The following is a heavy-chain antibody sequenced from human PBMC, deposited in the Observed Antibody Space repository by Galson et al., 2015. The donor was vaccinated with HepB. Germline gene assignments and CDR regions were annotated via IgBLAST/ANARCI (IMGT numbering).Heavy chain of an antibody. CDR2: INTNTGNP. CDR1: GYTFTSYA. Sequence: SVKVSCKASGYTFTSYAMNWVRQAPGQGLEWMGCINTNTGNPTYAQGFTGRFVLSLDTSVSTAYLQISSLKAEDTAVCYCARVISGSYPPSDYWGQGTLVTVSS. D-gene: IGHD1-26*01. J-gene: IGHJ4*02. V-gene: IGHV7-4-1*02. CDR3: ARVISGSYPPSDY.